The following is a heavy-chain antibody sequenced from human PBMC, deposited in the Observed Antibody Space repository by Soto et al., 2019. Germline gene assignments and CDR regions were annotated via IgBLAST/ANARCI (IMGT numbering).Heavy chain of an antibody. V-gene: IGHV1-69*04. J-gene: IGHJ5*02. CDR3: ARDQALTSPPAPWFDP. CDR2: IIPILGIA. Sequence: GASVKVSCKASGGTFSSYTISWVRQAPGQGLEWMGRIIPILGIANYAQKFQGRVTITADKSTSTAYMELSSLRSEDTAVYYCARDQALTSPPAPWFDPWGQGTLVTVSS. CDR1: GGTFSSYT.